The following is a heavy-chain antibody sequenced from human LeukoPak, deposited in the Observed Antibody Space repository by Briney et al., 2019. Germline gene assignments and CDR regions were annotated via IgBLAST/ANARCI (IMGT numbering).Heavy chain of an antibody. Sequence: ASVKVSFKHSGYTFTSYDINWVRQATGQGLEWMGWMNPNSGNTGYARKFQGRVTMTRNTSISTAYMELSSLRSEDTAVYYCARDTGYDSSSWPFYYYYYMDVWGKGTTVTVSS. CDR1: GYTFTSYD. CDR3: ARDTGYDSSSWPFYYYYYMDV. V-gene: IGHV1-8*01. D-gene: IGHD6-13*01. CDR2: MNPNSGNT. J-gene: IGHJ6*03.